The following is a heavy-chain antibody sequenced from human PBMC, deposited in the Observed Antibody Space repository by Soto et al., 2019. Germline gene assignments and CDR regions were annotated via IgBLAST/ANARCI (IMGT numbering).Heavy chain of an antibody. Sequence: GGSLRLSCAGSGFSFDNYAMSWVRQAPGKGLEWVSGISGSGASIDYADSVKGRFTISRDNSKNTLYLQMNRMRAEDTAHYYCAKDRMLGLETYSSFPSWGQGPQVPVSS. CDR2: ISGSGASI. J-gene: IGHJ4*02. V-gene: IGHV3-23*01. CDR1: GFSFDNYA. D-gene: IGHD2-8*01. CDR3: AKDRMLGLETYSSFPS.